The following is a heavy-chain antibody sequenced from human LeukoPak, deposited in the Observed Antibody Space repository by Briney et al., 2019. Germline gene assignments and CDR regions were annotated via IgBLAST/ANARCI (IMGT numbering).Heavy chain of an antibody. D-gene: IGHD6-19*01. J-gene: IGHJ6*04. CDR3: ARRPAVAATGTNYYGTDV. CDR2: ISHDGSNK. CDR1: GFTFSSYA. V-gene: IGHV3-30*04. Sequence: GGSLRLSCAASGFTFSSYAMHWVRQAPGKGLEWVAVISHDGSNKYYADSVKGRFTISRDNSKNTQYLQMNSLRAEDTAVYYCARRPAVAATGTNYYGTDVWGKGTTVTVSS.